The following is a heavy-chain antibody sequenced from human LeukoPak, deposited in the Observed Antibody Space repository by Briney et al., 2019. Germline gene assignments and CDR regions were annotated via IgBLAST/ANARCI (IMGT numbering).Heavy chain of an antibody. CDR2: IGGGGVST. CDR3: AKSPPRRWVRYPEYFQH. J-gene: IGHJ1*01. D-gene: IGHD4-23*01. CDR1: GFTFNNYA. Sequence: GGSLRLSCAGSGFTFNNYAMNWVRQAPGKGLEWVSVIGGGGVSTFYADSVKGRSTISRDNSKNTLYLQMNSLRAEDTAVYYCAKSPPRRWVRYPEYFQHWGQGTLVTVSS. V-gene: IGHV3-23*01.